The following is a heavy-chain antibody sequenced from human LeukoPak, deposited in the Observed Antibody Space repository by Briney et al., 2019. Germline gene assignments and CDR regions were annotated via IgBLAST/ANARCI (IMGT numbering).Heavy chain of an antibody. CDR3: AELGITMIGGV. Sequence: GGSLRLSCAASGFTSSSYSMNWVRQAPGKGLEWVSSISSSSNYIYYADSVKGRFTISRDNAKNSLYLQMNSLRAEDTAVYYCAELGITMIGGVWGKGTTVTISS. CDR1: GFTSSSYS. D-gene: IGHD3-10*02. V-gene: IGHV3-21*01. J-gene: IGHJ6*04. CDR2: ISSSSNYI.